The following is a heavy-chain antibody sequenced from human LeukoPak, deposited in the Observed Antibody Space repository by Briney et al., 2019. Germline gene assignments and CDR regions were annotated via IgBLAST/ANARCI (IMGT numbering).Heavy chain of an antibody. Sequence: KPSEALSLTCTVSGDSISDYYWSWIRQPPGKGLEWIGEVYYSGSTHYNPPLKSRLTISVDTSKNQFSLRLRSVTAADTAMYYCARELDGDGGWFDPWGQGTLVTVSS. J-gene: IGHJ5*02. CDR3: ARELDGDGGWFDP. CDR2: VYYSGST. D-gene: IGHD5-24*01. V-gene: IGHV4-59*01. CDR1: GDSISDYY.